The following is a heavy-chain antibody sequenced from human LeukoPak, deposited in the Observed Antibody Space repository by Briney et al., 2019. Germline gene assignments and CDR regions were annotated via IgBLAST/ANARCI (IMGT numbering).Heavy chain of an antibody. J-gene: IGHJ4*02. CDR2: IYYSGST. CDR3: ARASTSCCDHDY. V-gene: IGHV4-59*01. CDR1: GGSISGYY. D-gene: IGHD2-2*01. Sequence: SETLSLTCTVSGGSISGYYWSWIRQPPGKGLEWIGYIYYSGSTNYNSSLKSRLTISVDTSKNQFSLKLNSVTAADTAVYYCARASTSCCDHDYSGQGILVTVSS.